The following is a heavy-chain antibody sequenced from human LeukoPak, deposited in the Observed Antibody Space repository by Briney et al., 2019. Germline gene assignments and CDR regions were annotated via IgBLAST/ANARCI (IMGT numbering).Heavy chain of an antibody. CDR3: ARDRIKGVNWFDP. V-gene: IGHV3-30-3*01. Sequence: PGGSLRLSCAASGFVFSSYAMHWVRQAPGKGLEWVAVISYDGSNKYYADSVKGRFTISRDNSKNTLYLQMNSLRAEDTAVYYCARDRIKGVNWFDPWGQGTLVTVSS. D-gene: IGHD1-26*01. J-gene: IGHJ5*02. CDR2: ISYDGSNK. CDR1: GFVFSSYA.